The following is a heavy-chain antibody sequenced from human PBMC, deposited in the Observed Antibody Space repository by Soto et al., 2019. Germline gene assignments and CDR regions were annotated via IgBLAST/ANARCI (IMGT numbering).Heavy chain of an antibody. CDR1: GGTFSSYA. CDR2: IIPIFGTA. CDR3: ARDPLGYCISTSCLTNWFDP. Sequence: QIKLVQSGAEVKKPGSSVKVSCKASGGTFSSYAISWVRQAPGQGLEWMGGIIPIFGTANYAQKFQGRVTITADESTSTAYMELSSLRSEDTAAYYCARDPLGYCISTSCLTNWFDPWGQGTLVTVSS. J-gene: IGHJ5*02. V-gene: IGHV1-69*12. D-gene: IGHD2-2*01.